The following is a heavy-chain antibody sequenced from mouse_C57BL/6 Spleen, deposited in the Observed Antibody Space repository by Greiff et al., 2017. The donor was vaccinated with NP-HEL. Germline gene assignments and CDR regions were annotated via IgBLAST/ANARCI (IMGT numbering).Heavy chain of an antibody. CDR3: ARGGPYYGSSYGDYFDY. V-gene: IGHV1-52*01. J-gene: IGHJ2*01. CDR1: GYTFTSYW. D-gene: IGHD1-1*01. CDR2: IDPSDSET. Sequence: QVQLQQPGAELVRPGSSVKLSCKASGYTFTSYWMHWVKQRPIQGLEWIGNIDPSDSETHYNQKFKEQATLTVDKSSSTAYMKLSSLTSEDSAVYYCARGGPYYGSSYGDYFDYWGQGTTLTVSS.